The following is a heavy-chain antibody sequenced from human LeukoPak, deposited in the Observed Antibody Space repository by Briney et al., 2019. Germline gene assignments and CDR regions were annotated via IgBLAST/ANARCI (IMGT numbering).Heavy chain of an antibody. D-gene: IGHD5-12*01. CDR3: ASPGDIVAPGSYYYYGMDV. J-gene: IGHJ6*02. CDR1: GYTFTSYG. V-gene: IGHV1-18*01. Sequence: GASVKVSCKASGYTFTSYGISWVRQAPGQGLEWMGWISAYNGNTNYAQKLQGRVTMTTDTSTSTAYMELRSLRSDDTAVYYCASPGDIVAPGSYYYYGMDVWGQGITVTVSS. CDR2: ISAYNGNT.